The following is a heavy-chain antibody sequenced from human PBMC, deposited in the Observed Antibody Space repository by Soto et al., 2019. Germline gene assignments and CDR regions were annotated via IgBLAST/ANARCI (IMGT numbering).Heavy chain of an antibody. CDR3: ARVGKLELQGGAFDI. Sequence: LSLTCTVAGGSISTYYFSWIRHPAGKLLEWIGRIYTSGSSNYKPSLKSRVTMSVDTSKNQFSLKLSSVTAADTAVYYCARVGKLELQGGAFDIWGQGTMVTVSS. CDR1: GGSISTYY. V-gene: IGHV4-4*07. J-gene: IGHJ3*02. D-gene: IGHD1-7*01. CDR2: IYTSGSS.